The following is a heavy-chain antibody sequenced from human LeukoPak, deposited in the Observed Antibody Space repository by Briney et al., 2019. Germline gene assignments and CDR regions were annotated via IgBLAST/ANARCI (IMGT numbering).Heavy chain of an antibody. CDR1: GFTFSSYW. CDR2: IKQDGSEK. Sequence: PGGSLRLSCAASGFTFSSYWMSWVRQAPGKGLEWVANIKQDGSEKYYVDSVKGRFTISRDNAKNTLYLQMNSLRAEDTAVYYCARVSDPTTVGSSTYSSTWYLRDWGQGTLVTVSS. D-gene: IGHD6-13*01. V-gene: IGHV3-7*01. J-gene: IGHJ4*02. CDR3: ARVSDPTTVGSSTYSSTWYLRD.